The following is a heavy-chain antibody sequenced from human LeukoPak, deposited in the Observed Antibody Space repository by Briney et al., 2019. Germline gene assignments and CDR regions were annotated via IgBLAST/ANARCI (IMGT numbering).Heavy chain of an antibody. V-gene: IGHV4-59*01. CDR2: VYYTGSI. Sequence: SETLSLTCTVSRDFISTYYWSWIRQPPGKGLERIGYVYYTGSINYNPSLKGRVTISVDTSKNQLFLKLSSVTAADTAMYYCARASIRYYYSSAYSHWGQGALVTVSS. D-gene: IGHD3-22*01. CDR3: ARASIRYYYSSAYSH. J-gene: IGHJ4*02. CDR1: RDFISTYY.